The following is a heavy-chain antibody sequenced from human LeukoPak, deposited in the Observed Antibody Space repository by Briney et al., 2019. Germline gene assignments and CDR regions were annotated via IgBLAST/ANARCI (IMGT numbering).Heavy chain of an antibody. D-gene: IGHD3-9*01. CDR2: ISSNGGST. Sequence: QAGGSLRLSCSAAGFTCSSYTRYWVGQAPGKGLEYVSVISSNGGSTYYADSVKGRFTIARDNSKNTLDLQMSSLRAEDTGVYYCVNRGGLLLYFIYWGQGTLVTVSS. V-gene: IGHV3-64D*06. J-gene: IGHJ4*02. CDR1: GFTCSSYT. CDR3: VNRGGLLLYFIY.